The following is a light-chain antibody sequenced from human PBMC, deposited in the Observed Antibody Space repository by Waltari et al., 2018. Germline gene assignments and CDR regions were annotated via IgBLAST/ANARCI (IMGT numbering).Light chain of an antibody. J-gene: IGLJ2*01. V-gene: IGLV2-11*01. CDR2: DVS. CDR1: SSDVGGYNY. Sequence: QSALTQPRSVSGSPGRSVTISCTGTSSDVGGYNYVSWYQQHPGKAPKVMIYDVSKRPSGVPDRFSGSKSGNTASLTISGLQAEDEADYYCCSYAGSYIYVVFGGGTKLTVL. CDR3: CSYAGSYIYVV.